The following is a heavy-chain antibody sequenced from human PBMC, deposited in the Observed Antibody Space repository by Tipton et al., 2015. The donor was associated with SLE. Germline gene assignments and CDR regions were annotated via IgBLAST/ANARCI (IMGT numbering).Heavy chain of an antibody. J-gene: IGHJ2*01. V-gene: IGHV4-4*07. CDR2: IYSSGDR. CDR1: GDSISNDY. CDR3: ARGSDGEYVRYFDV. Sequence: TLSLTCSVSGDSISNDYGMWIPAGRGLEWIGRIYSSGDRDYNPSLRSRVTMSIDASQNRVSLRLKSVSAADTAVYYCARGSDGEYVRYFDVWGPGTLVTVSS. D-gene: IGHD4-17*01.